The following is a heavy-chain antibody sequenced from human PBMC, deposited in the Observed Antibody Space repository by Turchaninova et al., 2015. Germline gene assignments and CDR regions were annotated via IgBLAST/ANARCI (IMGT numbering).Heavy chain of an antibody. D-gene: IGHD3-10*01. V-gene: IGHV3-7*03. Sequence: EVQLVESGGGLVQPGGSLRLSCAASGFPYSSYWWGWVRQAPGKGLGWVANRKQDGSEKYDVDAGKGRFIISRDNANNSLYLQMNSRRAEDTAVYYCARDSGVVRFDYWGQGTLVTVSS. CDR3: ARDSGVVRFDY. CDR1: GFPYSSYW. J-gene: IGHJ4*02. CDR2: RKQDGSEK.